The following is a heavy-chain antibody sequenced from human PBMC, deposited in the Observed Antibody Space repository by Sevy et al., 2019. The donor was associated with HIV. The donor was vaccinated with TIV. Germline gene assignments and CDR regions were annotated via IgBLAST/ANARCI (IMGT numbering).Heavy chain of an antibody. V-gene: IGHV3-9*01. D-gene: IGHD3-22*01. CDR3: ARDLQKGGYYLRN. Sequence: GGSLRLSCAASGFTFTDFAMHWVRQPPGKGLEWVSGITWNSGSIGYADSVKGRFTISRDNSKNTLYLQMNSLRAEDTAVYYCARDLQKGGYYLRNWGQGTLVTVSS. CDR2: ITWNSGSI. CDR1: GFTFTDFA. J-gene: IGHJ4*02.